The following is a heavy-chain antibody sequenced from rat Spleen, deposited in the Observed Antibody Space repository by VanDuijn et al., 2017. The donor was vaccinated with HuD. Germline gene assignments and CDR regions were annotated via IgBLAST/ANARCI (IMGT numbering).Heavy chain of an antibody. D-gene: IGHD1-4*01. CDR3: ARVPGYTDYFDY. J-gene: IGHJ2*01. CDR2: ISYDGSST. CDR1: GFTFSNYG. Sequence: EVQLVASGGGLVQPGRSLKLSCAASGFTFSNYGMAWVCQAPTKWLEWVATISYDGSSTYYRDSVKGRFTISRDNAKSTLYLQMDSLRSEDTATYYCARVPGYTDYFDYWGQVVMVTVSS. V-gene: IGHV5-29*01.